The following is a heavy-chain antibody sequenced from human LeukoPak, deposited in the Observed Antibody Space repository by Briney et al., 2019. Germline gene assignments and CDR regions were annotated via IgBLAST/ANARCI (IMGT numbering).Heavy chain of an antibody. D-gene: IGHD6-13*01. CDR3: ASLRVGSSFGYQYYIDV. Sequence: SETLSLTCTVSGGSISSYYWSWIRQPPGKGLEWIGYIYYSGSTNYNPSLKSRVTISVDTSKNQFSLKLSSVTAADTAVYYCASLRVGSSFGYQYYIDVWGKGTTVTVSS. CDR1: GGSISSYY. J-gene: IGHJ6*03. CDR2: IYYSGST. V-gene: IGHV4-59*12.